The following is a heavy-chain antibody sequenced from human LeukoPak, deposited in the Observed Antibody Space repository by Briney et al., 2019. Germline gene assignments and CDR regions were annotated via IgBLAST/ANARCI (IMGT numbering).Heavy chain of an antibody. CDR2: ISCSGSTI. Sequence: PGGSLRLSCAASGFTFSSYEMNWVRQAPGKGLEWVSYISCSGSTIYYADSVKGRFTISRDNAKNSLYLQMNSLRAEDTAVYYCARGGYSGYDYYYYYYGMDVWGKGTTVTVSS. J-gene: IGHJ6*04. CDR3: ARGGYSGYDYYYYYYGMDV. D-gene: IGHD5-12*01. V-gene: IGHV3-48*03. CDR1: GFTFSSYE.